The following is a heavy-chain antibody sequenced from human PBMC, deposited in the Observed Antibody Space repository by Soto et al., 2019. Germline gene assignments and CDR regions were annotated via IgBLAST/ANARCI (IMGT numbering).Heavy chain of an antibody. D-gene: IGHD1-26*01. CDR3: ARDKYGSYLNDAFDI. J-gene: IGHJ3*02. Sequence: QVQLVQSGAEVKKPGSSVKVSCKASGGTFRSYAISWVRQAPGQGLAWMGGIIPIFGTANYAQKFQGRVTIIADESTSTAYMELSSLRSEDTALYYCARDKYGSYLNDAFDIWGQGTMVTVSS. CDR2: IIPIFGTA. CDR1: GGTFRSYA. V-gene: IGHV1-69*01.